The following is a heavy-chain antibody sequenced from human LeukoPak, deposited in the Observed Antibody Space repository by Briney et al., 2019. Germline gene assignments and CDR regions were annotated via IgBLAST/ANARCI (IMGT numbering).Heavy chain of an antibody. CDR2: IYYSGST. Sequence: PSETLSLTCTVSGGSISNYYWSWIRQPPGKGLEWIGYIYYSGSTNYNPSLKSRVTISVDTSKNQFSLRLSSVTAAVTAIHYCMRQPPGAKQRGLEVWGQRTTVTV. V-gene: IGHV4-59*08. CDR1: GGSISNYY. D-gene: IGHD1-26*01. CDR3: MRQPPGAKQRGLEV. J-gene: IGHJ6*02.